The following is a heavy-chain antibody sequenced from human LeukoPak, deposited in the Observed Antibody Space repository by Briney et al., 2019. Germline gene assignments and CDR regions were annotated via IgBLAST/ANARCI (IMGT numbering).Heavy chain of an antibody. V-gene: IGHV4-4*07. Sequence: PSETLSLTCTISGGSISYNYWSWIRQPAGKGLEWIGHIYTSGSTNYNPSLKSRVTMSVDTSKNQFSLKLSSVTAADTAVYYCARRRVSSSWYWGAFDIWGQGTMVTVSS. CDR1: GGSISYNY. J-gene: IGHJ3*02. CDR3: ARRRVSSSWYWGAFDI. CDR2: IYTSGST. D-gene: IGHD6-13*01.